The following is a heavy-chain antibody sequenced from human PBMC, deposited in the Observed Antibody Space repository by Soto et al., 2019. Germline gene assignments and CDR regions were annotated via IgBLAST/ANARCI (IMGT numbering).Heavy chain of an antibody. J-gene: IGHJ4*02. CDR3: AKDRDAYNMITFGGVIANYFDY. V-gene: IGHV3-23*01. CDR1: GFTFSSYA. D-gene: IGHD3-16*02. CDR2: ISGSGGST. Sequence: GGSLRLSCAASGFTFSSYAMSWVRQAPGKGLEWVSAISGSGGSTYYADSGKGRFTISRDNSKNTLYLQMNSLRAEDTAVYYCAKDRDAYNMITFGGVIANYFDYWCPGTLVTVSS.